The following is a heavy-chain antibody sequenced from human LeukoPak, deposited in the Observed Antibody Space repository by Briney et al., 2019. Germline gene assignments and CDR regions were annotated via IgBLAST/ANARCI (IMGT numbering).Heavy chain of an antibody. CDR2: IIPIFGTA. CDR3: AREAGDSSGSYYFDY. Sequence: SVKVSFKASGGTFSIYAISWVRQAPGQGLEWMGGIIPIFGTANYAQKFQGRVTITADESTSTAYMELSSLRSEDTAVYYCAREAGDSSGSYYFDYWGQGTLVTVSS. D-gene: IGHD6-19*01. V-gene: IGHV1-69*13. CDR1: GGTFSIYA. J-gene: IGHJ4*02.